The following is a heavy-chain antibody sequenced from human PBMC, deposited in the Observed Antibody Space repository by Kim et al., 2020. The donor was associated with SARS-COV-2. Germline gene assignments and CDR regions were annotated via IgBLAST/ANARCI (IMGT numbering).Heavy chain of an antibody. CDR2: INHSGST. CDR1: GGSFSGYY. Sequence: SETLSLTCAVYGGSFSGYYWSWIRQPPGKGLEWIGEINHSGSTNYNPSLKSRVTISVDTSKNQFSLKLSSVTAADTAVYYCARGPLITMMYNWFDPWGQGTLVTVSS. V-gene: IGHV4-34*01. J-gene: IGHJ5*02. D-gene: IGHD3-22*01. CDR3: ARGPLITMMYNWFDP.